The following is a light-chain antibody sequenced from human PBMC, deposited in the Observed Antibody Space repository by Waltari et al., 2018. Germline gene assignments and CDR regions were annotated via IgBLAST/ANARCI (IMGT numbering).Light chain of an antibody. V-gene: IGKV1-12*01. Sequence: IQMTQTPSSVSASVGDIVTVTCRASHGINRWLVWYQQKPGRSPTLLIYGAFSFQSGVPSRFSGSGSGTDFTLTISSLQPDDFATYYCQQAASFPLTFGGGTKVEIK. J-gene: IGKJ4*01. CDR1: HGINRW. CDR3: QQAASFPLT. CDR2: GAF.